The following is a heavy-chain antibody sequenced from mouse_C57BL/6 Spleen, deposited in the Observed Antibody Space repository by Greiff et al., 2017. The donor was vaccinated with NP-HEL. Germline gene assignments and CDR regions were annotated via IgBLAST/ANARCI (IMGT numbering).Heavy chain of an antibody. Sequence: EVQLVESGGGLVKPGGSLKLSCAASGFTFSSYAMSWVRQTPEKRLEWVATISDGGSYTYYPDNVKGRFTISRDNAKNNLYLQMSHLKSEDTAMYYCARGAYYSNLYAMDYWGQGTSVTVSS. CDR2: ISDGGSYT. D-gene: IGHD2-5*01. V-gene: IGHV5-4*01. CDR1: GFTFSSYA. J-gene: IGHJ4*01. CDR3: ARGAYYSNLYAMDY.